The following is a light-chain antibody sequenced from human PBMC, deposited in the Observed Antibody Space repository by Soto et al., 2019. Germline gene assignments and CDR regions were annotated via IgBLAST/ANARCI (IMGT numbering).Light chain of an antibody. V-gene: IGKV3-20*01. J-gene: IGKJ5*01. CDR3: QQYGSSRIT. CDR1: QSISSGY. Sequence: EIVLTQSPGTLSLSPGERATLSCRASQSISSGYLAWYQQKPGQAPRLLIYGASSRATGIPDRFSGSGSGTDFTLSISSLQPGEFAVYYCQQYGSSRITFGQGTRLEIK. CDR2: GAS.